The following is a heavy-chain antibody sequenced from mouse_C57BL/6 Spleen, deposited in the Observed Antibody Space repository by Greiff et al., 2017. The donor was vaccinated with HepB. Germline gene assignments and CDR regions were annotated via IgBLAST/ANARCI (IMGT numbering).Heavy chain of an antibody. D-gene: IGHD1-1*01. CDR2: INPNNGGT. CDR1: GYTFTDYN. CDR3: AREGFIRSSPYYYAMDY. J-gene: IGHJ4*01. Sequence: VQLQQSGPELVKPGASVKIPCKASGYTFTDYNMDWVKQSHGKSLEWIGDINPNNGGTIYNQKFKGKATLTVDKSSSTAYMELRSLTSEDTAVYYCAREGFIRSSPYYYAMDYWGQGTSVTVSS. V-gene: IGHV1-18*01.